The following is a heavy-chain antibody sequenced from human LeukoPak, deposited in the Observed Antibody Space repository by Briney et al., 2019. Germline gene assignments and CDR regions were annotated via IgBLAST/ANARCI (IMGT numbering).Heavy chain of an antibody. Sequence: WVKVTCKASGYTFTGYYMHWVRQAPGQGLEWMGWINPSSGGTNKAQKFQGRVTMTRDTSIHTAYMELSRLRSDDTAVYYCATIDYYDSSGYPDAFDIWGQGTMVTVSS. D-gene: IGHD3-22*01. CDR3: ATIDYYDSSGYPDAFDI. V-gene: IGHV1-2*02. CDR2: INPSSGGT. J-gene: IGHJ3*02. CDR1: GYTFTGYY.